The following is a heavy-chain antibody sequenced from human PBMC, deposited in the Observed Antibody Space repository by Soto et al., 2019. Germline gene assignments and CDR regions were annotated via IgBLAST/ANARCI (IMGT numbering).Heavy chain of an antibody. D-gene: IGHD2-2*01. V-gene: IGHV3-30-3*01. CDR2: ISYDGSNK. Sequence: PGGSLRLSCAASGFTFSSYAMHWVRQAPGKGLEWVAVISYDGSNKYYADSVKGRFTISRDNSKNTLYLQMNSLRAEDTAVYYCAREHGRYCSSTSCSFDYWGQGTLVTVSS. J-gene: IGHJ4*02. CDR1: GFTFSSYA. CDR3: AREHGRYCSSTSCSFDY.